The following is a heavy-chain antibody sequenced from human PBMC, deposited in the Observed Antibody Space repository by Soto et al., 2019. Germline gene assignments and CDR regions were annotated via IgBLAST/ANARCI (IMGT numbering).Heavy chain of an antibody. Sequence: EVHLVESGGRLIQPGRSLRLSCAASGFTFEDHAMHWVRQPPGKGLEWVSRINWNSGSIAYADSVKGRFTISRDNAKNSLYLRMNSLKTEDTALYYCIKDIPRGGDYFSGLDFWGQGTLVTVSS. J-gene: IGHJ4*02. V-gene: IGHV3-9*01. CDR2: INWNSGSI. CDR3: IKDIPRGGDYFSGLDF. D-gene: IGHD4-17*01. CDR1: GFTFEDHA.